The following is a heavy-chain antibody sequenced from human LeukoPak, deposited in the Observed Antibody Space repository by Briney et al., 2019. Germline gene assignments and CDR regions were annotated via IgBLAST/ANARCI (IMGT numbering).Heavy chain of an antibody. CDR2: IYYSGST. D-gene: IGHD5-24*01. CDR3: ATNVEMATITYFDY. Sequence: SETLSLTCTVSGVSISSYYWSWIRQPPGKGLEWIGYIYYSGSTNYNPSLKSRVTISVDTSKNQFSLKLSSVTAADTAVYYCATNVEMATITYFDYWGQGTLVTVSS. V-gene: IGHV4-59*01. J-gene: IGHJ4*02. CDR1: GVSISSYY.